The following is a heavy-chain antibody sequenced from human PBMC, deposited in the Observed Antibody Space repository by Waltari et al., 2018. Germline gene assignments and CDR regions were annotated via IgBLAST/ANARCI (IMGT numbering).Heavy chain of an antibody. V-gene: IGHV4-34*01. D-gene: IGHD6-13*01. CDR2: INHSGST. Sequence: QVQLQQWGAGLLKPSETLSLTCAVYGGSFSGYYWSWIRQPPGKGLEWIGEINHSGSTNYNPSLKSRVTISVDTSKNQCSLKLSSVTAEDTTVYYCARALYSSSWYYYYYGMDVWGQGTTVTVSS. CDR3: ARALYSSSWYYYYYGMDV. J-gene: IGHJ6*02. CDR1: GGSFSGYY.